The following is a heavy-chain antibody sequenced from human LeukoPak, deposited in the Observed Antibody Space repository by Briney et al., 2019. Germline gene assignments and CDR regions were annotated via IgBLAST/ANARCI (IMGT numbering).Heavy chain of an antibody. D-gene: IGHD3-3*01. Sequence: SETLSLTCTVSGGSISSGDYYWSWIRQPPGKGLEWIGYIYYSGSTYYNPSLKSRVTISVDTSKNQFSLKLSSVTAADTAAYYCASTLLLEWSNRWYFDYWGQGTLVTVSS. V-gene: IGHV4-30-4*01. J-gene: IGHJ4*02. CDR2: IYYSGST. CDR3: ASTLLLEWSNRWYFDY. CDR1: GGSISSGDYY.